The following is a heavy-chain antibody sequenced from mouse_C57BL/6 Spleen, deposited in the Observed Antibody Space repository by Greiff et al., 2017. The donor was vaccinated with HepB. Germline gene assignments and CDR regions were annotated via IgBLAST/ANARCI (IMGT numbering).Heavy chain of an antibody. CDR3: ARVSGSSRYYAMDY. CDR2: IHPNSGST. V-gene: IGHV1-64*01. Sequence: QVQLQQPGAELVKPGASVKLSCKASGYTFTSYWMHWVKQRPGQGLEWIGMIHPNSGSTNYNEKFKSKATLTVDKSSSTAYMQLSSLTSEDSAVYYCARVSGSSRYYAMDYWGQGTSVTVSS. CDR1: GYTFTSYW. D-gene: IGHD1-1*01. J-gene: IGHJ4*01.